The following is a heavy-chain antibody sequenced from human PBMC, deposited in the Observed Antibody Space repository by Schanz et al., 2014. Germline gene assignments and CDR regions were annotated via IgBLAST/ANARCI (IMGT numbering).Heavy chain of an antibody. CDR3: ARDRGGWFEMDY. Sequence: EVQLVESGGDLVQPGGSLRLSCSASGFTFSIYSMNWVRQAPGKGLEWVSYISSSSSTIYYADSVKGRFTISRDIAKSSLYLQMNSLRDEDTAVYYCARDRGGWFEMDYWGQGTLVTVSS. CDR2: ISSSSSTI. CDR1: GFTFSIYS. D-gene: IGHD6-19*01. V-gene: IGHV3-48*02. J-gene: IGHJ4*02.